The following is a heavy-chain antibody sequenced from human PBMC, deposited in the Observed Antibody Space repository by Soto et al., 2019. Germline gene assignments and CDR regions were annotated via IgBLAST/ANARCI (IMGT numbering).Heavy chain of an antibody. J-gene: IGHJ6*02. V-gene: IGHV1-2*04. CDR1: GYTFTGYY. CDR2: INPNSGGT. Sequence: QVQLVQSGAEVKKPGASVKVSCKASGYTFTGYYMHWVRQAPGQGLEWMGWINPNSGGTNYAQKFQGWVTMTRDTSISTAYMELSRLRSDDTAVYYCARESWSNTAQRGYYYYYGMDVWGQGTTVTVSS. D-gene: IGHD2-15*01. CDR3: ARESWSNTAQRGYYYYYGMDV.